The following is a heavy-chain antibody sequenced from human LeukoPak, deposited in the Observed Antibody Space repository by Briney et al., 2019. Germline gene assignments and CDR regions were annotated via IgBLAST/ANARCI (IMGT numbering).Heavy chain of an antibody. J-gene: IGHJ4*02. CDR2: ISYDGSNK. Sequence: GSLRLSCAASGFTFSSYGMPWVRQAPGKGLEWVAVISYDGSNKYYADSVKGRFTISRDNSKNTLYLQMNSLRAEDTAVYYCAKVRTAGSSWYPFDYWGQGTLVTVSS. D-gene: IGHD6-13*01. CDR3: AKVRTAGSSWYPFDY. CDR1: GFTFSSYG. V-gene: IGHV3-30*18.